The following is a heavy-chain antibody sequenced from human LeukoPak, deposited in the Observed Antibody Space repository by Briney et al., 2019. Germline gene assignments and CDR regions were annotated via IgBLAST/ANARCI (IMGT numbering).Heavy chain of an antibody. CDR1: GYSFTNYW. CDR3: ARSLYCGGDCYQYNWFDP. CDR2: FYPGDSDT. J-gene: IGHJ5*02. D-gene: IGHD2-21*02. Sequence: GESLKISCKGSGYSFTNYWIGWVRQMPGKGLEWMGIFYPGDSDTRYSPSFQGQVTISADKSITTAYLQWSSLKASDTAMYYCARSLYCGGDCYQYNWFDPWGQGTLVTVSS. V-gene: IGHV5-51*01.